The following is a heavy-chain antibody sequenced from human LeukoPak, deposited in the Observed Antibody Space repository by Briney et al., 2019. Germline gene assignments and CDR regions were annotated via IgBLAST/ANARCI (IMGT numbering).Heavy chain of an antibody. CDR3: ATDSGVFDY. J-gene: IGHJ4*02. V-gene: IGHV3-7*05. Sequence: GGSLRLSCAASGFSFWSYWMSWVRQAPGKGLEWVANIHQDGNEKYYVDSVTGRFAISRDNAKNSVYLQMSSLRVEDTAVYYCATDSGVFDYWGQGILVTVSS. CDR2: IHQDGNEK. D-gene: IGHD1-26*01. CDR1: GFSFWSYW.